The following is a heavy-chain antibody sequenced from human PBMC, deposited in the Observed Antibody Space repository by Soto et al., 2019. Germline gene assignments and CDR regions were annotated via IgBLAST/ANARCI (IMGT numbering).Heavy chain of an antibody. J-gene: IGHJ3*02. CDR2: ISGSGGST. D-gene: IGHD3-22*01. CDR3: AKDLHTSGYYDDAFDI. V-gene: IGHV3-23*01. Sequence: EVQLLESGGGLVQPGGSLRLSCAASGFTFSSYAMSWVRQAPGKGLEWVSAISGSGGSTYYADSVKGRFTISRDNSKNTLYLQMNSLRAEDKAVYYCAKDLHTSGYYDDAFDIWGQWTMVTVSS. CDR1: GFTFSSYA.